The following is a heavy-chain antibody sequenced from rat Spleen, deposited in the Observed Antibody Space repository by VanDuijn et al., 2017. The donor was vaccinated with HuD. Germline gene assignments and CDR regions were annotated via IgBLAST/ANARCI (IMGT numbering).Heavy chain of an antibody. Sequence: EVQLQESGPGLVKPSQSLSLTCSVTGYSITSNYWGWIRKFPGNKMEWIGHISYSGSTSYNPSLKSRISITRDTSKNQFFLQLNSVTTEDTATYCCARSKGYFDYWGQGVMVTVSS. CDR3: ARSKGYFDY. V-gene: IGHV3-1*01. CDR1: GYSITSNY. J-gene: IGHJ2*01. CDR2: ISYSGST.